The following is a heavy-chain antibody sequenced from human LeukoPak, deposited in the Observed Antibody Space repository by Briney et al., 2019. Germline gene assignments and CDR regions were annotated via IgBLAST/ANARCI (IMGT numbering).Heavy chain of an antibody. Sequence: GASVKVSCKASGYTFTAYSMHWVRQAPGQGLEWMGWINPNSGGTNYAQKFQGRVTMTRDTSITTAYMELSRLRSDDTAVYYCASDLDYYGSGSFFNIWGQGTMVTVSS. V-gene: IGHV1-2*02. D-gene: IGHD3-10*01. CDR1: GYTFTAYS. J-gene: IGHJ3*02. CDR2: INPNSGGT. CDR3: ASDLDYYGSGSFFNI.